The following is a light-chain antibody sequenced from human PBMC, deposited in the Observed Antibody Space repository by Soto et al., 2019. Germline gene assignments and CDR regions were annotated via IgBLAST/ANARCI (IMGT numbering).Light chain of an antibody. V-gene: IGLV2-14*01. J-gene: IGLJ2*01. CDR2: DVR. Sequence: QSVLTQPASVSGSPGQSITISCTGTSSDVGDYHLVSWDQQHPGRAPKLVIYDVRNRPSGVSNRFSGSKSGNTASLTISGLKDEDEAEYYCSSYTGSNTLVFGGGTKLTVL. CDR3: SSYTGSNTLV. CDR1: SSDVGDYHL.